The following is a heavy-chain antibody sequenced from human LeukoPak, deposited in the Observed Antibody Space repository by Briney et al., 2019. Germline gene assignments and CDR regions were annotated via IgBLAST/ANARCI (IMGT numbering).Heavy chain of an antibody. Sequence: GGSLRLSCAASGFSFSNYWMTWVRQAPGKGLEWVAHIKEDGNEKYYVDSVKGRFTISRDNAKNSLYLEMNSLRSDDTAIYYCARDRDYGTFDYWGQGTLVTVSS. D-gene: IGHD4-17*01. CDR3: ARDRDYGTFDY. CDR1: GFSFSNYW. CDR2: IKEDGNEK. J-gene: IGHJ4*02. V-gene: IGHV3-7*01.